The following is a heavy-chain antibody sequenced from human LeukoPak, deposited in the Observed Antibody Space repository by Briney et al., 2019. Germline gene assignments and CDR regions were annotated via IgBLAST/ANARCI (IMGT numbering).Heavy chain of an antibody. J-gene: IGHJ4*02. Sequence: ASVKVSCKASGCTFTSYGISWVRQAPGQGLEWMGWISAYNGNTNYAQKLQGRVTMTTDTSTSTAYMELRSLRSDDTAVYYCARAPDYSSGWIDFDYWGQGTLVTVSS. CDR1: GCTFTSYG. CDR2: ISAYNGNT. V-gene: IGHV1-18*01. CDR3: ARAPDYSSGWIDFDY. D-gene: IGHD6-19*01.